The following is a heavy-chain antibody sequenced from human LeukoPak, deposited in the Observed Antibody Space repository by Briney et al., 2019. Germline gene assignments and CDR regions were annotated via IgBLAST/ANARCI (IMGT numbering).Heavy chain of an antibody. V-gene: IGHV3-7*01. Sequence: GGSLRLSCATSGFTFSSYWMSWVRQAPGKGLEWVANIKKDGSEKYYVDSVKGRFTISRDNAKTSLYLQMNSLRAEDTAVYYCARDLSGVTGYTYGRGIDYWDRGTLAT. J-gene: IGHJ4*02. CDR1: GFTFSSYW. CDR2: IKKDGSEK. CDR3: ARDLSGVTGYTYGRGIDY. D-gene: IGHD5-18*01.